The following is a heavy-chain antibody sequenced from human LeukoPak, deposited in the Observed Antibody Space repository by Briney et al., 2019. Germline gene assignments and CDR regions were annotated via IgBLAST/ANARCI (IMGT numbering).Heavy chain of an antibody. CDR3: AKDETLINYYYYYGMDV. J-gene: IGHJ6*02. CDR2: ISGDGGST. CDR1: GFTFDDYA. V-gene: IGHV3-43*02. Sequence: TGGSLRLSCAASGFTFDDYAMHWVRQAPGKGLEWVSLISGDGGSTYYADSVKGRFTISRDNSKNSLYLQMNSLRTEDTALYYCAKDETLINYYYYYGMDVWGQGTTVTVSS.